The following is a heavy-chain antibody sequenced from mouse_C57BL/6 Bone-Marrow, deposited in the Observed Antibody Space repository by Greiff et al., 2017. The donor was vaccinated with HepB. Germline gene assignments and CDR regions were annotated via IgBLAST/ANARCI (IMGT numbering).Heavy chain of an antibody. CDR1: GFNIKDDY. J-gene: IGHJ3*01. D-gene: IGHD3-2*02. CDR2: IDPENGDT. V-gene: IGHV14-4*01. Sequence: VQLQQSGAELVRPGASVKLSCTASGFNIKDDYMHWVKQRPEQGLEWIGWIDPENGDTEYASKFQGKATITADTSSNTAYLQLSSLTSEDTAVYYWTLRQLRLRFAYWGQGTLVTVSA. CDR3: TLRQLRLRFAY.